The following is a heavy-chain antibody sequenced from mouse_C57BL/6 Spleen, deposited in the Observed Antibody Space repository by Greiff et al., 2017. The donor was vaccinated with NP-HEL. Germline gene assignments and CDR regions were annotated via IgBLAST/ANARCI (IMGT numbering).Heavy chain of an antibody. CDR3: ARNYGSSPLYWYCDV. CDR1: GYSFTGYF. J-gene: IGHJ1*03. D-gene: IGHD1-1*01. CDR2: INPYNGDT. Sequence: EVQLQQSGPELVKPGASVKISCKASGYSFTGYFMNWVMQSHGKSLEWIGRINPYNGDTFYNQKFKGKATLTVDNSSSTAHMELRSLTSEDSAVYYCARNYGSSPLYWYCDVWGTGTTVTVSS. V-gene: IGHV1-20*01.